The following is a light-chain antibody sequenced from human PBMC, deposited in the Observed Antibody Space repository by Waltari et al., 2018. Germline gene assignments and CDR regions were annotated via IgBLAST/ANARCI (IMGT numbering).Light chain of an antibody. CDR1: PDTSEY. CDR2: AAS. Sequence: DMQMSQSPSSLSASVGDRLTITCRASPDTSEYLAWYQQKPGKAPKLLIHAASTLQSGVPSRFSGSGSGTDFTLTITSLQPEDVATYYCQRYKTVPFAFGPGTEVDLK. CDR3: QRYKTVPFA. V-gene: IGKV1-27*01. J-gene: IGKJ3*01.